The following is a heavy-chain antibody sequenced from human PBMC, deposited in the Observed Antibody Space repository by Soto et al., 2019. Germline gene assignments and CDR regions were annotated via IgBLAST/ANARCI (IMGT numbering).Heavy chain of an antibody. V-gene: IGHV3-21*01. Sequence: GGSLRLSCAASGFTVSSYSMNWVRQAQGKGLEWVSSISSSSTYIYYADSVKGRFSISRDNAKNSLYLQMNSLRAEDTALYYCARTIYCSGSTCYNNWFDPWGQGTLVTVSS. CDR3: ARTIYCSGSTCYNNWFDP. CDR1: GFTVSSYS. J-gene: IGHJ5*02. CDR2: ISSSSTYI. D-gene: IGHD2-15*01.